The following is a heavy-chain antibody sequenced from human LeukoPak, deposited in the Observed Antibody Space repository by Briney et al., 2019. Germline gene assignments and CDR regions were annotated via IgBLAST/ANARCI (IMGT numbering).Heavy chain of an antibody. CDR3: ARMYGSSWYADY. D-gene: IGHD6-13*01. J-gene: IGHJ4*02. Sequence: PSETLSLTCTVSGGSISSYYWSWIRQPPGKGLEWIGYIYYSGSTNYNPSLKSRVTISVDTSKNQFSLKLSSVTAADTAVYYCARMYGSSWYADYWGQGTLVTVSS. CDR2: IYYSGST. V-gene: IGHV4-59*01. CDR1: GGSISSYY.